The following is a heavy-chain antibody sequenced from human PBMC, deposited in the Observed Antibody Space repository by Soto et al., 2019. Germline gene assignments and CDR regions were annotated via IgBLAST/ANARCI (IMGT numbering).Heavy chain of an antibody. V-gene: IGHV2-5*02. D-gene: IGHD6-19*01. CDR2: IYWDDDK. CDR1: GFSLSTSGVG. Sequence: QITLKESGPTLVKPTQTLTLTCTFSGFSLSTSGVGVGWIRQPPGKALEWLALIYWDDDKRYSSSLKSRLTITKDTSKNQVVLTMTNMDPVDTATYYCAHTIEVDGLIAVAGKVRWFDPWGQGTLVTVSS. CDR3: AHTIEVDGLIAVAGKVRWFDP. J-gene: IGHJ5*02.